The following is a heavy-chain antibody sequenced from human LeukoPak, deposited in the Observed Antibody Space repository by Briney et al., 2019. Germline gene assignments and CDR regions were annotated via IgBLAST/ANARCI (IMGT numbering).Heavy chain of an antibody. CDR3: ARDYYGDYGEFDY. Sequence: GGSLRLSCAASGFTFSSYSMNWVRQAPGKGLEWVSSISSSSSYIYYADSVKGRFTISRDNAKNSLYLQMNSLRAEDTAVYYCARDYYGDYGEFDYWGQGTLVAVSS. CDR2: ISSSSSYI. V-gene: IGHV3-21*01. CDR1: GFTFSSYS. D-gene: IGHD4-17*01. J-gene: IGHJ4*02.